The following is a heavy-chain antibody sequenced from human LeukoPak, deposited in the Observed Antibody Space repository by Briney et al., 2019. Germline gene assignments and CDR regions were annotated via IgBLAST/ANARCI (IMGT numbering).Heavy chain of an antibody. J-gene: IGHJ6*03. CDR1: GFTFSDYY. D-gene: IGHD1-26*01. CDR3: ARVGAFIYYYMDV. CDR2: ISLSGSTI. Sequence: GGSLRLSCTASGFTFSDYYMSWIRQAPGKGLEGVSCISLSGSTIYYADSVKGRFTISRDNAKNSLYLQMNSLRAEDTAVYYCARVGAFIYYYMDVWGKGTTVTVSS. V-gene: IGHV3-11*04.